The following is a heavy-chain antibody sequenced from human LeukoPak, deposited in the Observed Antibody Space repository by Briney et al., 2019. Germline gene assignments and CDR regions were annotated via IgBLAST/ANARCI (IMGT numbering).Heavy chain of an antibody. CDR3: ARGFYGGNSWIDY. V-gene: IGHV3-74*01. D-gene: IGHD4-23*01. CDR1: GFTFSSYW. CDR2: INSDGSST. Sequence: GGSLSLFCAASGFTFSSYWMHWVRQAPGKGLVWVSRINSDGSSTSYADSVKGRFTISRDNAKNTLYLQMNSLRAEDTAVYYCARGFYGGNSWIDYWGQGTLVTVSS. J-gene: IGHJ4*02.